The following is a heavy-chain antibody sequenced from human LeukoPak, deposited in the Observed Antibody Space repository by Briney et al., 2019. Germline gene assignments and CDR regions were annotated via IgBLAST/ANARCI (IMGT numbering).Heavy chain of an antibody. D-gene: IGHD1-26*01. V-gene: IGHV1-2*02. J-gene: IGHJ4*02. CDR3: ARGELLYKTPTLPPDY. CDR1: GYTFTDYY. CDR2: INPNSGGI. Sequence: ASVKVSCKASGYTFTDYYIHWVRQAPGQGLEWMGWINPNSGGIDSAQKFQGRVTMTRDTSISTAYMELSRLRSGDTAVYYCARGELLYKTPTLPPDYWGQGTLVTVSS.